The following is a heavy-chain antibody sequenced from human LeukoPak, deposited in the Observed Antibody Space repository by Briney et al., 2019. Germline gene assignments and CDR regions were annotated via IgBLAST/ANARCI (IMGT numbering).Heavy chain of an antibody. Sequence: PGGSLRLSCAASGFTFSSYAMHWVRQAPGKGLEYVSAISSNGGSTYYANSVKGRFTISRDNSKNTLYLQMGSLRAEDMAVYYCGALASYYYMDVWGKGTRVPVPS. CDR1: GFTFSSYA. CDR3: GALASYYYMDV. V-gene: IGHV3-64*01. D-gene: IGHD5-12*01. J-gene: IGHJ6*03. CDR2: ISSNGGST.